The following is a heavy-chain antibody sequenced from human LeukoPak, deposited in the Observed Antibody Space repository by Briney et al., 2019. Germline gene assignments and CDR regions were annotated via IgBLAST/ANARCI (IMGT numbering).Heavy chain of an antibody. D-gene: IGHD2-2*01. V-gene: IGHV4-34*01. CDR1: GGSFSGYY. J-gene: IGHJ6*03. CDR3: ARPASPHCSSTSCFYYYYYMDV. CDR2: INHSGST. Sequence: SETLSLTCAVYGGSFSGYYWSWIRQPPGKGLEWIGEINHSGSTNYNPSLKSRVTISVDTSKNQFSLKLSSVTAADTAVYYCARPASPHCSSTSCFYYYYYMDVWGKGTTVTVSS.